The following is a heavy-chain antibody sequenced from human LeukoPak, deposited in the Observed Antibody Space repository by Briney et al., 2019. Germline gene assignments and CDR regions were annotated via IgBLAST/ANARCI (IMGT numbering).Heavy chain of an antibody. V-gene: IGHV4-30-4*01. D-gene: IGHD3-22*01. CDR1: DGSISSGDYY. CDR2: MYYSGST. Sequence: PSQTLSLTCTVSDGSISSGDYYWSWIRQPPGKGLEWIAYMYYSGSTYYNPSLKSRVTMSADTSKNQLSLKLSSVTAADTAVYCARPYYYDSRIDPWGQGILVTVSS. CDR3: ARPYYYDSRIDP. J-gene: IGHJ5*02.